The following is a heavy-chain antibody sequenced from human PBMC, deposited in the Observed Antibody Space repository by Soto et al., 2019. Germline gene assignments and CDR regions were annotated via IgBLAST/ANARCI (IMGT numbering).Heavy chain of an antibody. CDR2: ISYDGSNK. Sequence: PGGSLRLSCAASGFTFSSYGMHWVRQAPGKGLEWVAVISYDGSNKYYADSVKGRFTISRDNSKNTLYLQMNSLRAEDTAVYYCAKDRTGVLDYWGQGTLVTVSS. CDR3: AKDRTGVLDY. V-gene: IGHV3-30*18. J-gene: IGHJ4*02. CDR1: GFTFSSYG. D-gene: IGHD2-2*01.